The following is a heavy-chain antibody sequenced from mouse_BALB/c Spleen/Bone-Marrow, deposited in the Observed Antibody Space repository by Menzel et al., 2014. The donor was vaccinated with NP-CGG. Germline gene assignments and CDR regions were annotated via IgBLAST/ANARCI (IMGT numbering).Heavy chain of an antibody. CDR3: ARYKGYDDHDGDYF. CDR2: ISYSGST. CDR1: DDSITSGY. J-gene: IGHJ2*01. Sequence: SVTRSPTSSCTDDSITSGYWNWIRKFPGNKLEHMGYISYSGSTYYNPSLKSRISITRDTSKNQCFRQFKYVIIENAATYYCARYKGYDDHDGDYF. D-gene: IGHD2-4*01. V-gene: IGHV3-8*02.